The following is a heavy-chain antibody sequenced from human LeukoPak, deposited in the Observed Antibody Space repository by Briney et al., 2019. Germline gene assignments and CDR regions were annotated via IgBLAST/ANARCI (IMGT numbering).Heavy chain of an antibody. D-gene: IGHD3-10*01. CDR1: GVSITYSYR. CDR3: TRGLRYYGSGSLSDNWFDP. CDR2: IYHSGST. V-gene: IGHV4-4*02. J-gene: IGHJ5*02. Sequence: SETLSLTCAVSGVSITYSYRWTWVRQPPGKGLEWMGEIYHSGSTNYNSSLKSRVTMSVDKSKNQFSLMLSSVTAADTAVYYCTRGLRYYGSGSLSDNWFDPWGQGTLVIVSS.